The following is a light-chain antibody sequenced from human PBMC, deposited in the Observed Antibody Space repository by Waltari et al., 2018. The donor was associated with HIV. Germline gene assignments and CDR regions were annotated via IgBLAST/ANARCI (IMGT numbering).Light chain of an antibody. CDR2: LAS. CDR1: QSLLNSNGFNY. V-gene: IGKV2-28*01. J-gene: IGKJ5*01. CDR3: MQALQTPLIT. Sequence: DIEMTQSPLSLPVTPGEPASISCRSSQSLLNSNGFNYLDWYLQKPGQSPRLLIYLASDRAPGVPDRFSGSGSGTDFTLKISRVEAEDVGVYYCMQALQTPLITFGQGTRLEIK.